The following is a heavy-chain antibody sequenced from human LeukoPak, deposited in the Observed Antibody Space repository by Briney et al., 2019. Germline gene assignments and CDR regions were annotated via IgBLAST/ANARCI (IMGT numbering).Heavy chain of an antibody. CDR2: ISGSGGST. Sequence: PTGGSPRLSCAASGFTFSSYAMSWVRQAPGKGLEWVSAISGSGGSTYYADSVKGRFTISRDNSKNTLYLQMNSLRAEDTAVYYCAKAFIPSLFDYWGQGTLVTVSS. CDR3: AKAFIPSLFDY. V-gene: IGHV3-23*01. J-gene: IGHJ4*02. CDR1: GFTFSSYA.